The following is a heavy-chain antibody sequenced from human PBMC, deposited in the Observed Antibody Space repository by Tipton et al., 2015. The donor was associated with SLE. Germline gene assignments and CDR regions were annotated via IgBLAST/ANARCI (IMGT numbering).Heavy chain of an antibody. J-gene: IGHJ6*03. Sequence: GLVKPSETLYLTCSVSGGSITNRNYFWGWIRQPPGRGPEWIGTIYYSGSTYYYPSLKSRITISLDTSKNQFSLEVRSVTAADTAVYYCARVPAFYYYYMDVWGKGTTVTVSS. CDR1: GGSITNRNYF. D-gene: IGHD2-2*01. V-gene: IGHV4-39*07. CDR3: ARVPAFYYYYMDV. CDR2: IYYSGST.